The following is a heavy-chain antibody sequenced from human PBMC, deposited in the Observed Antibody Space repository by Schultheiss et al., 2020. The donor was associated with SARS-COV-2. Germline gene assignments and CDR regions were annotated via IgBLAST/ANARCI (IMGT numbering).Heavy chain of an antibody. V-gene: IGHV3-66*01. CDR2: IYSGGST. D-gene: IGHD2-15*01. J-gene: IGHJ4*02. CDR1: GLTVSSNY. Sequence: GGSLRLSCAASGLTVSSNYMSWVRQAPEKGLEWVSVIYSGGSTYYADSVKGRFTISRDNSKNTLYLQMNSLRAEDTAVYYCAKVSGVVVVADALDYWGQGTLVTVSS. CDR3: AKVSGVVVVADALDY.